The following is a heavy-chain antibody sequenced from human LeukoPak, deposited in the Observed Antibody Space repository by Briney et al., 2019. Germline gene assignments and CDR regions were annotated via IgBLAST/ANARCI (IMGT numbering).Heavy chain of an antibody. CDR1: GFTFSDAW. J-gene: IGHJ3*02. CDR3: AKSWNYYDSSGDDALDI. Sequence: GGSLRLSCAASGFTFSDAWMTWVRQAPGKGLEWVSGISGSGISTYYADSVKGRFTISRDNSKNTLYLQMNSLRVEDTAVYYCAKSWNYYDSSGDDALDIWGQGTMVTVSS. D-gene: IGHD3-22*01. V-gene: IGHV3-23*01. CDR2: ISGSGIST.